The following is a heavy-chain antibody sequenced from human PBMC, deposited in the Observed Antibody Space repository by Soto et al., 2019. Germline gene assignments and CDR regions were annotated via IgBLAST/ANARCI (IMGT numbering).Heavy chain of an antibody. J-gene: IGHJ4*02. CDR1: GFTFSSYW. CDR2: IKQDGSEK. V-gene: IGHV3-7*03. D-gene: IGHD1-26*01. CDR3: ARGRWELLTVGVGVYYFDY. Sequence: EVQLVESGGGLVQPGGSLRLSCAASGFTFSSYWMSWVRQAPGKGLEWVANIKQDGSEKYYVDSVKGRFTISRDNAKNSLYLQMNRLRAEDTAVYYCARGRWELLTVGVGVYYFDYWGQGTLVTVSS.